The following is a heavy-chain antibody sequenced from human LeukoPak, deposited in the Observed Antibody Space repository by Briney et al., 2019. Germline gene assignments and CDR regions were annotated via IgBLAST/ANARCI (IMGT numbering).Heavy chain of an antibody. V-gene: IGHV3-7*01. CDR1: GFTFSSYW. J-gene: IGHJ3*02. CDR3: ARGQGFWDAFDI. CDR2: IKQDGSEK. D-gene: IGHD3-3*01. Sequence: GGSLRLSCAASGFTFSSYWMSWVRQAPGKGLEWVANIKQDGSEKYFVDSVKGRFTISRDNAKNSLYLQMSSLRAEDTAVYYCARGQGFWDAFDIWGQGTMVTVS.